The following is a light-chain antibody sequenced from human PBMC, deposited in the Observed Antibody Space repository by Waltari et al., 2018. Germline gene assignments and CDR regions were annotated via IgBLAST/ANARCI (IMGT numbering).Light chain of an antibody. J-gene: IGKJ1*01. Sequence: EIVLTQSPGTLSLSPGERATPSCRASQSIGRYLAWYQQKPDQAPRLRIYGASSRATGIPDRFSGSGSGTDFSLTISRLEPEDFAVYYCQNHERLPATFGQGTKVEIK. V-gene: IGKV3-20*01. CDR3: QNHERLPAT. CDR2: GAS. CDR1: QSIGRY.